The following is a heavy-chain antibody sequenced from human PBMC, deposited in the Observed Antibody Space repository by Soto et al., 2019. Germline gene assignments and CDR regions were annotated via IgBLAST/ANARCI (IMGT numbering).Heavy chain of an antibody. J-gene: IGHJ6*02. Sequence: XESLTVWCSGDGYDCFTNWRGWVLQRPGKGLEWMGIIYLGDSDTRYSPSFEGQVTLSADRSTSTVFLEWSFLKTSDTAMYFCALTGGFAPVYGFDVWGQGTSVTVSS. V-gene: IGHV5-51*01. CDR3: ALTGGFAPVYGFDV. D-gene: IGHD3-16*01. CDR1: GYDCFTNW. CDR2: IYLGDSDT.